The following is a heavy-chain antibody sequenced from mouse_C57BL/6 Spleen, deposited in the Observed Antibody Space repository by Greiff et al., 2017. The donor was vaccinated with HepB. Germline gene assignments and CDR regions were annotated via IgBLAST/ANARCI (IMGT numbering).Heavy chain of an antibody. CDR3: ARGDGFFDY. D-gene: IGHD3-3*01. CDR1: GFTFSDYG. CDR2: ISSGSSTS. Sequence: VQLKQSGGGLVKPGGSLKLSCAASGFTFSDYGMHWVRQAPEKGLEWVAYISSGSSTSYYADTVKGRFTISRDNAKDTLFRQMTSLRSEDTAMYYCARGDGFFDYWGQGTTLTVSS. J-gene: IGHJ2*01. V-gene: IGHV5-17*01.